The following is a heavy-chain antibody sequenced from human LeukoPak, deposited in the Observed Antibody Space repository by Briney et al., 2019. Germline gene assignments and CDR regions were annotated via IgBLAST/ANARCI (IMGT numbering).Heavy chain of an antibody. CDR1: GGSISNYY. J-gene: IGHJ3*02. CDR3: TRDVGTYAFDI. Sequence: SETLSLTCTVSGGSISNYYWSWIRQPPGKGLGCIGYIYYSGNTNYNPSLKSRVTISVHTSKNQFSLKLSSVTAADTAVYYCTRDVGTYAFDIWGQGTMVTVSS. V-gene: IGHV4-59*01. CDR2: IYYSGNT. D-gene: IGHD1-1*01.